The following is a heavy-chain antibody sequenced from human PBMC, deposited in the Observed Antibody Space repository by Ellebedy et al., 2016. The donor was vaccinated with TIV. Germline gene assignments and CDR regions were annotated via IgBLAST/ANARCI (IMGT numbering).Heavy chain of an antibody. CDR1: GFTFSGYW. CDR3: ALFYYDTSGYTDSFGY. J-gene: IGHJ4*02. V-gene: IGHV3-74*01. Sequence: PGGSLRLSCAASGFTFSGYWMHWVRQAPGKGLVWVSRLNSDGSSTSFADSVKGRFTVSRDNAKNTLYLQMNSLRAEDTAVYYCALFYYDTSGYTDSFGYWGQGTLVTVSS. D-gene: IGHD3-22*01. CDR2: LNSDGSST.